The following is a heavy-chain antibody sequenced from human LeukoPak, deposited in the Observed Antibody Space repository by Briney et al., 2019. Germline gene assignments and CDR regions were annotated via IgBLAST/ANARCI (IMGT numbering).Heavy chain of an antibody. CDR3: ARQSGFYSNSSYYYYGMDV. D-gene: IGHD4-11*01. CDR2: IYYSGST. CDR1: GGSISSSSYY. Sequence: PSETLSLTCTVSGGSISSSSYYWGWIRQPPGKGLEWMGSIYYSGSTYYNPSLKSRVTISVDTSKNQFSLKLSSVTAADTAVYYCARQSGFYSNSSYYYYGMDVWGQGTTVTVSS. V-gene: IGHV4-39*01. J-gene: IGHJ6*02.